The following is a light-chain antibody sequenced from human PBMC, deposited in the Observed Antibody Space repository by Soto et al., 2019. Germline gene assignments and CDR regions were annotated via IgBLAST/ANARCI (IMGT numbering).Light chain of an antibody. J-gene: IGKJ5*01. CDR3: QQYNNWPPSIT. V-gene: IGKV3-15*01. CDR2: GAS. CDR1: QSVSSY. Sequence: EIVLTQSPATLSLSPGERATLSCRASQSVSSYLAWYQQKPGQAPRLLIYGASTRATGISARFSGGGSGTEFTPSISSLQSEDFAVYYCQQYNNWPPSITFGQGTRLEIK.